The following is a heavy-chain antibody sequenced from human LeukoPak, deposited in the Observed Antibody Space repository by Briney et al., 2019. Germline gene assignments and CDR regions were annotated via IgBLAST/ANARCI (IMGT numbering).Heavy chain of an antibody. Sequence: PGGSLRLSCAASGFTFSSYAMSWVRQAPGKGLEWVSAISGSGGSTYYADSVKGRFTISRDNSKNTLYLQMDSLRAEDTAVYYCAKDWRYGYYFDYWGQGTLVTVSS. CDR1: GFTFSSYA. CDR3: AKDWRYGYYFDY. CDR2: ISGSGGST. J-gene: IGHJ4*02. D-gene: IGHD3-3*01. V-gene: IGHV3-23*01.